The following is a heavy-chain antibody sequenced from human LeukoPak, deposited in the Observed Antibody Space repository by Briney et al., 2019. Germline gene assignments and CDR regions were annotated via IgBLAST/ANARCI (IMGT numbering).Heavy chain of an antibody. Sequence: ASVKVSCKASGYTFTTYYMHWVRQAPGQGLVWMGLINPSGGGTRYAQKFQGRVTMTTDTSTSTAYMELRSLRSDDTAVYYCARVIAYYYDSSGYYLDYWGQGTLVTVSS. CDR2: INPSGGGT. CDR1: GYTFTTYY. D-gene: IGHD3-22*01. V-gene: IGHV1-46*01. CDR3: ARVIAYYYDSSGYYLDY. J-gene: IGHJ4*02.